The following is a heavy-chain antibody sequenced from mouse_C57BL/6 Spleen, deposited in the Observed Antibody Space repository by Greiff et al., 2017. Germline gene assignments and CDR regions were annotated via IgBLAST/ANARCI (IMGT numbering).Heavy chain of an antibody. Sequence: EVKVVESGGGLVKPGGSLKLSCAASGFTFSDYGMHWVRQAPEKGLEWVAYISSGSSTIYYAYTVKGRFTISRDNAKNTLFLQMTSLRSEDTAMYYCAKSYYGSSYRYFDVWGTGTTVTVSS. CDR1: GFTFSDYG. CDR2: ISSGSSTI. D-gene: IGHD1-1*01. V-gene: IGHV5-17*01. CDR3: AKSYYGSSYRYFDV. J-gene: IGHJ1*03.